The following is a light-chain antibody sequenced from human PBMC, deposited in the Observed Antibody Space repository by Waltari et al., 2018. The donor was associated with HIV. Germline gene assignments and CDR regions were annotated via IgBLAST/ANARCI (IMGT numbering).Light chain of an antibody. V-gene: IGKV3-20*01. CDR2: DAS. CDR3: QQYGSLPYN. CDR1: QSVRTINS. J-gene: IGKJ2*01. Sequence: EIVLTQSPDTLSLSQGERATLSCRASQSVRTINSFAWYQQKPGQAPRVRIYDASNRATGIPDRFSGSGSGTDFTLTISRLEPDDFAVYYCQQYGSLPYNFGQGTKLEIK.